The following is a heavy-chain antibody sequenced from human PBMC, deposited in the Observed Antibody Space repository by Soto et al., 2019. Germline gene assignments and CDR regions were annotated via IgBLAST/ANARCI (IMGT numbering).Heavy chain of an antibody. V-gene: IGHV3-30-3*01. J-gene: IGHJ4*02. CDR1: GFTFSSYA. CDR3: ATPPQSFIDY. CDR2: ISYDGSNK. Sequence: QVQLVESGGGVVQPGRSLRLSCAASGFTFSSYAMHWVRQAPGKGLEWVAVISYDGSNKYYADSVKGRFTISRDNSKNTLYLQMNSLRAEHMAVSYCATPPQSFIDYWGQGTLVTVSS.